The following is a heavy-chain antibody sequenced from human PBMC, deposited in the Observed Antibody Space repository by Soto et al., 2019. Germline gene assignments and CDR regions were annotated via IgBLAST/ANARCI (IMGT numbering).Heavy chain of an antibody. CDR1: GFSFSDFA. D-gene: IGHD6-13*01. Sequence: QLVESGGGSVQPGGSLRLSCVASGFSFSDFALSWVRHTPGKGLEWVSSIRGSGGGIFYAESVKGRFKVSRDNSKNTLYLQMNSLRDDDTAVYYCAKEKVLGTLWLDFWGQGTLVSVSS. V-gene: IGHV3-23*04. J-gene: IGHJ4*02. CDR3: AKEKVLGTLWLDF. CDR2: IRGSGGGI.